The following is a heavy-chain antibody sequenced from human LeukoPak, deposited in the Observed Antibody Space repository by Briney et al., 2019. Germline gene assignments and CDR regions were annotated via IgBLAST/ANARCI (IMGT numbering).Heavy chain of an antibody. J-gene: IGHJ4*02. CDR3: ARDTALWFGESSFDY. D-gene: IGHD3-10*01. V-gene: IGHV1-18*01. Sequence: GASVKVSCKASGYTFTSYGISWVRQAPGQGLEWMGWISGYNGNTNYAQNLQGRVTMTTDTSTNTAYMELRSLRSDDTAFYYCARDTALWFGESSFDYWGQGTLVTVSS. CDR2: ISGYNGNT. CDR1: GYTFTSYG.